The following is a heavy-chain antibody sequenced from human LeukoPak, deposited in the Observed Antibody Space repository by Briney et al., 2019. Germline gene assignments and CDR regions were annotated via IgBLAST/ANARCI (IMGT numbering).Heavy chain of an antibody. Sequence: PSETLSLTCAVYGGSFSGYYWSWIRQPPGKGLEWIGEINQSGSTNYNPSLKSRVTISVDTSKNQFSLKLSSVTAADTAVYYCARDGVYGRLPWGQGTLVTVSS. CDR1: GGSFSGYY. D-gene: IGHD4-17*01. CDR2: INQSGST. J-gene: IGHJ5*02. V-gene: IGHV4-34*01. CDR3: ARDGVYGRLP.